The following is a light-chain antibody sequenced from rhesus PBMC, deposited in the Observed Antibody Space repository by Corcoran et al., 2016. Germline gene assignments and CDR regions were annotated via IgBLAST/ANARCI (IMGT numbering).Light chain of an antibody. CDR1: QGISTW. Sequence: DIQMTQSPSSLSASVGDRVTIPCRASQGISTWLAWYQQKPGKAPKLLIYKASSLQSGVPSRFSGSGSGTYFTLTISSLQPEDFATYYCQQYNSAPWTFGQGTKVELK. CDR2: KAS. V-gene: IGKV1-21*01. CDR3: QQYNSAPWT. J-gene: IGKJ1*01.